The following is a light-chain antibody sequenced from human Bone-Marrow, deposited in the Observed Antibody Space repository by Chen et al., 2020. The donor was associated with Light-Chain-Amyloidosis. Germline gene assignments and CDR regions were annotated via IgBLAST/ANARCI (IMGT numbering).Light chain of an antibody. CDR3: QVWDRSSDRPV. V-gene: IGLV3-21*02. CDR1: NIGTTS. CDR2: DDS. Sequence: SYVLTPPASVSVAPGQTATVARGGNNIGTTSGHWYQQTHGQAPLVVVYDDSDRPSGIPGRLSASNSGNTATLTISRVEAGDEDDYCCQVWDRSSDRPVFGGGTKLTVL. J-gene: IGLJ3*02.